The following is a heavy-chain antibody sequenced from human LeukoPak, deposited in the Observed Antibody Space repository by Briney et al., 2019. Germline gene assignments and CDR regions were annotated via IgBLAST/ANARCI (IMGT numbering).Heavy chain of an antibody. CDR1: GYTFTGYY. CDR3: ARDSKVEEACSSTWSRYYSYYMDV. J-gene: IGHJ6*03. V-gene: IGHV1-2*02. CDR2: INPNSGGT. D-gene: IGHD6-13*01. Sequence: ASVKVSCKVSGYTFTGYYMHWVRQAPGQGLEWMGWINPNSGGTNYAQKFQGRATMTGDTSISTAYMEPSRLRSDDTAVYYSARDSKVEEACSSTWSRYYSYYMDVWGKGITVTVSS.